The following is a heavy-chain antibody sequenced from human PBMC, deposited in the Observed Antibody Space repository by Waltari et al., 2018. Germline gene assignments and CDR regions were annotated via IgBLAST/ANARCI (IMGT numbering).Heavy chain of an antibody. CDR1: GGSISSHY. Sequence: QVQLQESGPGLVKPSETLSLTCTVSGGSISSHYWSWIRQPPGKGLEWIGYIYYSGSTNYNPSLKSRVTISVDTSKNQFSLKLSSVTAADTAVYYCARSIGRTIFGVVIHGVGAFDIWGQGTMVTVSS. V-gene: IGHV4-59*11. D-gene: IGHD3-3*01. CDR2: IYYSGST. J-gene: IGHJ3*02. CDR3: ARSIGRTIFGVVIHGVGAFDI.